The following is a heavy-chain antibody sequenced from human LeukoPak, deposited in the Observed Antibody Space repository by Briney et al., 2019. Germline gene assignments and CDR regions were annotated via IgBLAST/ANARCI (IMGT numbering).Heavy chain of an antibody. J-gene: IGHJ4*02. Sequence: GGSLRLSCAASGFTVSSNYMSWVRQAPGKGLEWVSVIYSGGSTYYADSVKCRFTISRDNYKNTVYLQMNSLRAEDTAVYYCARRGYSYGSPFDYWGQGTLVTVSS. CDR3: ARRGYSYGSPFDY. CDR2: IYSGGST. CDR1: GFTVSSNY. V-gene: IGHV3-53*01. D-gene: IGHD5-18*01.